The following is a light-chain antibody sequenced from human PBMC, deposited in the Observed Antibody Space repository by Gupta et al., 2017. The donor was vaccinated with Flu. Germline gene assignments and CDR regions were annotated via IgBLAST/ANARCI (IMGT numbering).Light chain of an antibody. CDR3: QQYAVYPWT. J-gene: IGKJ1*01. CDR2: KAS. Sequence: DIQMTQSPSTLSASVGDRVTITCRASQSISSWLAWYQRKPGEAPKLLIHKASSLESGVPSRFSGSGSGTDFTLTISSLQPDDFASYYCQQYAVYPWTFGQGTKVEIK. CDR1: QSISSW. V-gene: IGKV1-5*03.